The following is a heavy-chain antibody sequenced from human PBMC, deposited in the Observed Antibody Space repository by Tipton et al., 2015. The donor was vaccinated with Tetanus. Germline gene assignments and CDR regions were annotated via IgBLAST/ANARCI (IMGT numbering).Heavy chain of an antibody. CDR2: IRSEANSYAT. J-gene: IGHJ6*02. Sequence: SLRLSCVASGFTFSSYAMNWVRQAPGKGLEWVGRIRSEANSYATSYAASVKGRFTISRDDSTNTASLQMNSLKTEDTAVYYCTRHLSRPTVTTGNYYYGLDVWGQGTTVTVSS. CDR1: GFTFSSYA. D-gene: IGHD4-11*01. CDR3: TRHLSRPTVTTGNYYYGLDV. V-gene: IGHV3-73*01.